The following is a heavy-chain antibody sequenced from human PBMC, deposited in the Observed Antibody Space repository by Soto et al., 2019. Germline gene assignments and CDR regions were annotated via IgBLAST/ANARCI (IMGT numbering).Heavy chain of an antibody. V-gene: IGHV1-69*02. J-gene: IGHJ3*02. CDR2: IIPILGIA. D-gene: IGHD2-15*01. Sequence: ASVKVSCKASGGTFSSYTISWVRQAPGQGLEWMGRIIPILGIANYAQKFQGRVTITADKSTSTAYMELSSLRSQDTAVYYCARSLYCSGGSCYSGTGAFDIWGQGTMVTVSS. CDR3: ARSLYCSGGSCYSGTGAFDI. CDR1: GGTFSSYT.